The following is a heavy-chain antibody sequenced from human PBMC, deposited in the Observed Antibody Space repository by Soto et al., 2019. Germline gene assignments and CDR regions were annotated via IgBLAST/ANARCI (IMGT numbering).Heavy chain of an antibody. CDR1: GFTFSDFY. CDR2: ISDSGSTI. D-gene: IGHD6-25*01. CDR3: AREVRPTDWFDP. Sequence: ESGGGLVKPGGSLRLSCAASGFTFSDFYMSWIRQAPGKGLEWVSCISDSGSTIYYADSVKGRFTITRDNAKNSLYLQMNSLRAEDTAVYYCAREVRPTDWFDPWGQGTLVTVSS. V-gene: IGHV3-11*01. J-gene: IGHJ5*02.